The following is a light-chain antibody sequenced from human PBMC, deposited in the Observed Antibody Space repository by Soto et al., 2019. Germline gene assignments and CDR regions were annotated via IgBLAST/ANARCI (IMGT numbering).Light chain of an antibody. J-gene: IGLJ2*01. CDR2: EVS. Sequence: QSALTQPASVCGSPGQSITISCTGTSSDVGGYNYVSWYQQHPGKVPKLMIYEVSNRPSGVSSRFSGSKSGNTASLTISGLQAEDEADYYCSSSTSSSTLVVFGGGTKLTVL. V-gene: IGLV2-14*01. CDR3: SSSTSSSTLVV. CDR1: SSDVGGYNY.